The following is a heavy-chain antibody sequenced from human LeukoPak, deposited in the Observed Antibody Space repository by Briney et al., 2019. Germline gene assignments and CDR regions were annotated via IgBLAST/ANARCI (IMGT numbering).Heavy chain of an antibody. V-gene: IGHV3-23*01. CDR2: ISDSGGNT. Sequence: GGSLRLSCAASGFTFNTYAMSWVRQAPWERLQWVSGISDSGGNTYYADSVRGRFTISRDNSKNTLYLQMNSLRAEDTAVYYCARHRSSWLIDYWGQGTPVTVSS. J-gene: IGHJ4*02. CDR1: GFTFNTYA. D-gene: IGHD6-6*01. CDR3: ARHRSSWLIDY.